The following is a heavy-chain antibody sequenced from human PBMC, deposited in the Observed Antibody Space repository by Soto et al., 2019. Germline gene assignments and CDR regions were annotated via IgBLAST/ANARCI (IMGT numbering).Heavy chain of an antibody. J-gene: IGHJ2*01. CDR3: ARSPPDIVATIADWYFDL. V-gene: IGHV4-59*01. Sequence: SETLSLTCTVSGGSISSYYWSWIRQPPGKGLEWIGYIYYSGSTNYNPSLKSRVTISVDTSKNQFSLKLSSVTAADTAVYYCARSPPDIVATIADWYFDLWGRGTLVTVSS. CDR2: IYYSGST. CDR1: GGSISSYY. D-gene: IGHD5-12*01.